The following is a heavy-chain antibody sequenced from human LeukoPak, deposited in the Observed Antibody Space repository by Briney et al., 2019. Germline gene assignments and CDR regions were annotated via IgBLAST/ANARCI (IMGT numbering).Heavy chain of an antibody. D-gene: IGHD6-13*01. CDR2: ICGGGGST. V-gene: IGHV3-23*01. CDR3: AKLKAANADHDY. J-gene: IGHJ4*02. CDR1: GFTFSSYT. Sequence: VGCLRLSSAASGFTFSSYTMSGGPQAPGGGRGWGSAICGGGGSTYYTHSVKSRVTISTDNTKSTLYLRMNSARAEDTAVYYCAKLKAANADHDYWGQGTLVTVSS.